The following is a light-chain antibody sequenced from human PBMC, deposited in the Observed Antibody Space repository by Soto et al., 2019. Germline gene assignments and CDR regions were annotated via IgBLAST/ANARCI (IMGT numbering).Light chain of an antibody. CDR1: QSVSSY. CDR2: DAS. V-gene: IGKV3-11*01. Sequence: EIVLTQSPATLSLSPGERATLSCRASQSVSSYLAWYQQKPGQAPRLLIYDASHRATGIPARFSGSGSGTDFTLTISNLDAEDFAVYYCQQRSNWPLLTFGGGTKVQIK. J-gene: IGKJ4*01. CDR3: QQRSNWPLLT.